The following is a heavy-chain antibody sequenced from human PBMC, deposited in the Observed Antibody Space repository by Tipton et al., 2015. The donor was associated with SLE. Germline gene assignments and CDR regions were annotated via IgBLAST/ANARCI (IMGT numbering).Heavy chain of an antibody. CDR1: GYSISSVYY. V-gene: IGHV4-38-2*02. Sequence: TLSLTCAVSGYSISSVYYWGWIRQPPGKGLEWIGSIYHSGSTYYNPSLKSRVTISVDTPKNQFSLKLTSVTAADTAVYFCARDREFLWYETVGDAFEHWGQGKMVTVSS. CDR2: IYHSGST. D-gene: IGHD6-13*01. J-gene: IGHJ3*01. CDR3: ARDREFLWYETVGDAFEH.